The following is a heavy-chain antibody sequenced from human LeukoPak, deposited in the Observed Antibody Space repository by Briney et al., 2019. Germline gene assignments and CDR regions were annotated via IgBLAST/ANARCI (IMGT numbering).Heavy chain of an antibody. Sequence: GGSLRLSCAASGFTFSSFALNWVRQAPGKGLEWVSTISGDGEATHYADSVKGRFTISRANSKNTLFLQMNSLRAEDTAVYYCAKSGSRDWDYFEFWGQGTLVTASS. CDR3: AKSGSRDWDYFEF. D-gene: IGHD6-19*01. CDR1: GFTFSSFA. J-gene: IGHJ4*02. V-gene: IGHV3-23*01. CDR2: ISGDGEAT.